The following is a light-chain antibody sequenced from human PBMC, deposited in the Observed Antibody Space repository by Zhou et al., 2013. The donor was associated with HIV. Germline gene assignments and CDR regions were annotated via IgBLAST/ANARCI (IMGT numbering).Light chain of an antibody. CDR1: QSVGTY. CDR3: QQRSSWPRA. Sequence: EIVMTQSPATLSVSPGDRATLSCRVSQSVGTYLAWYQQKPGQAPRLLIYDASNRATDIPARFSGSGSGTDFTLTISSLEPEDFAIYYCQQRSSWPRAFGPGTKWISN. CDR2: DAS. V-gene: IGKV3-11*01. J-gene: IGKJ3*01.